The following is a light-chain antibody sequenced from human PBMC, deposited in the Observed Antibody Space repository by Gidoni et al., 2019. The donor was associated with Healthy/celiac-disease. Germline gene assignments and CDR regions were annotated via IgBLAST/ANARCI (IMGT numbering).Light chain of an antibody. CDR1: QSLLHSNGYNY. V-gene: IGKV2-28*01. CDR2: LGS. Sequence: DIVMTQSSLSLPVTPGEPASISCRSSQSLLHSNGYNYLDWYLQKPGQSPQLLIYLGSNRASGVPDRFSGSGSGTDFTLKSSRVEAEDVGVYYCMQALQTPRTFGQGTKVEIK. J-gene: IGKJ1*01. CDR3: MQALQTPRT.